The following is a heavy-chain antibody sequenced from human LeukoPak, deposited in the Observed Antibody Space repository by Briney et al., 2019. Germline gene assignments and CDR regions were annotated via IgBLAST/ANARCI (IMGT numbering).Heavy chain of an antibody. Sequence: SETLSLTCAVNGGSFSGYYWSWIRQPPGKGLEWIGEINHSGSTSYNPSLKSRVTISVDTSKNQFSLKLSSVTAADTAVYYCARIQLWSTTWFDPWGQGTLVTVSS. D-gene: IGHD5-18*01. CDR3: ARIQLWSTTWFDP. CDR2: INHSGST. V-gene: IGHV4-34*01. CDR1: GGSFSGYY. J-gene: IGHJ5*02.